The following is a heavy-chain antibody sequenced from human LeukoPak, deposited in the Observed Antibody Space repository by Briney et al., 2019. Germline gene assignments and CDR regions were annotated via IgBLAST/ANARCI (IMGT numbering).Heavy chain of an antibody. CDR2: LSGDGSNT. V-gene: IGHV3-74*01. CDR3: VRGGKYFDY. CDR1: GFAFSNHW. J-gene: IGHJ4*02. Sequence: GALRLSCAASGFAFSNHWMHWVRQAPGKGLVWVSRLSGDGSNTIYADSVKGRFTISRDNAKNSLYLQMNSLRDEDTAVYYCVRGGKYFDYWGQGTLVTVSS.